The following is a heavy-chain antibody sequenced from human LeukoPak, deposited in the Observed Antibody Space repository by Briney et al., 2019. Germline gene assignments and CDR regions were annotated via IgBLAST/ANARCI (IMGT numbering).Heavy chain of an antibody. CDR3: ARDPLPYSSSSGGPRNWFDP. D-gene: IGHD6-6*01. CDR1: GYTFNSYG. CDR2: ISAYNGNT. J-gene: IGHJ5*02. Sequence: GASVKVSCKASGYTFNSYGISWVRQAPGQGLECMGWISAYNGNTNYAQKLQGRVTMTTDTSTSTAYMELRSLRSDDTAVYYCARDPLPYSSSSGGPRNWFDPWGQGTLVTVSS. V-gene: IGHV1-18*01.